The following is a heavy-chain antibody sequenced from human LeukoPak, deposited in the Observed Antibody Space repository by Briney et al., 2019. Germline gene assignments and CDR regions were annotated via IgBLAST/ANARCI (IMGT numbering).Heavy chain of an antibody. D-gene: IGHD2-15*01. V-gene: IGHV3-48*03. J-gene: IGHJ3*02. Sequence: PGGSLRLSCAASGFTFSSYEMDWVRQAPGKGLEWVSYISSSGSTKYYADSVKGRFTISRDNSKNTLYLHMNSLRAEDTAVYFCARGLLREYAFDIWGQGTMVTVSS. CDR3: ARGLLREYAFDI. CDR2: ISSSGSTK. CDR1: GFTFSSYE.